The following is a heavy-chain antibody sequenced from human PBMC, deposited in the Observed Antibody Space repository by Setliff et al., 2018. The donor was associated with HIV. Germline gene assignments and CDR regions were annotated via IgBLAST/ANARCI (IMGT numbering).Heavy chain of an antibody. Sequence: PGGSLRLSCATSGFTFNYAWMGWVRQAPGKGLEWVGRIKSKIDGETTDYAAPVKGRFTISRDDSKNILYLQLNSLKIEDTAVYHCIADLTDPPAFGPDYWGQGTLVTVS. CDR1: GFTFNYAW. CDR2: IKSKIDGETT. J-gene: IGHJ4*02. V-gene: IGHV3-15*01. CDR3: IADLTDPPAFGPDY. D-gene: IGHD3-3*02.